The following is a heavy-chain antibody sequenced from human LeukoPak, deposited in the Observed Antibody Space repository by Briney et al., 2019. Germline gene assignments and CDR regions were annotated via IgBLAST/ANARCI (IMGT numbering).Heavy chain of an antibody. V-gene: IGHV1-2*02. CDR1: GYTFAAYY. Sequence: VASVKVSCKTSGYTFAAYYIHWVRQAPGQGLEWMGWINPNSGGTNYAQKFQGRVTMTRDTSISTAYMELSRLRSDDTAVYYCASLSGPYSGSYLGYNYYYYGMDVWGQGTTVTVSS. CDR2: INPNSGGT. D-gene: IGHD1-26*01. CDR3: ASLSGPYSGSYLGYNYYYYGMDV. J-gene: IGHJ6*02.